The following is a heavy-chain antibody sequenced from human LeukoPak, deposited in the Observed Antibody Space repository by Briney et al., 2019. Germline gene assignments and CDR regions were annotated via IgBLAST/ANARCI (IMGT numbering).Heavy chain of an antibody. CDR2: ITWNSGTI. D-gene: IGHD5-18*01. CDR3: ARHLSGVTGYTYGRGVDY. CDR1: GFTFDDYA. Sequence: GGSLRLSCAASGFTFDDYAMHWVRQPPGKGLEWVSGITWNSGTIGYADSAKGRFTISRDNAKKSLYLQMNSLRAEDTAVYYCARHLSGVTGYTYGRGVDYWGQGTLVTVSS. V-gene: IGHV3-9*01. J-gene: IGHJ4*02.